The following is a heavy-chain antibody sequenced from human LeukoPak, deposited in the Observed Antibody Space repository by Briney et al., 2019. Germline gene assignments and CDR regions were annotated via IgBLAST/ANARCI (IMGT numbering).Heavy chain of an antibody. D-gene: IGHD2-15*01. J-gene: IGHJ4*02. V-gene: IGHV1-8*01. CDR3: ARALWGYCSGGSCYSYPSY. CDR2: MNPNSGNT. Sequence: ASVKVSCKASGYTFTSYDINWVRQATGQGLEWMGWMNPNSGNTSYAQKFQGRVTMTRNTSISTAYMELSSLRSEDTAVYYCARALWGYCSGGSCYSYPSYWGQGTLVTVSS. CDR1: GYTFTSYD.